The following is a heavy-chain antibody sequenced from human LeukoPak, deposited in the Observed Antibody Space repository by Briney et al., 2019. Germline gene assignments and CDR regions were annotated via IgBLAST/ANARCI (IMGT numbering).Heavy chain of an antibody. V-gene: IGHV1-18*01. Sequence: ASVKVSCKASGYTFTSYGISWVRQAPGQGLEWMGWISAYNGNTNYAQKLQGRVTMTTDTSTSTVYMELSSLRSEDTAVYYCARELTGGYSYGPFDYWGQGTLVTVSS. D-gene: IGHD5-18*01. J-gene: IGHJ4*02. CDR3: ARELTGGYSYGPFDY. CDR1: GYTFTSYG. CDR2: ISAYNGNT.